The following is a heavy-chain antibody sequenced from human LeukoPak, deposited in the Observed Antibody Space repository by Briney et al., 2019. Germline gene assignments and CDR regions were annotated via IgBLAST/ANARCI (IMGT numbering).Heavy chain of an antibody. J-gene: IGHJ4*02. CDR1: GYTFTGYY. CDR2: INPNSGGT. CDR3: ARDLGYGDPWYFDY. D-gene: IGHD4-17*01. Sequence: ASVKVSCKASGYTFTGYYMRWVRQAPGQGLEWMGWINPNSGGTNYAQKFQGRVTMTRDTSISTAYMELSRLRSDDTAVYYCARDLGYGDPWYFDYWGQGTLVTVSS. V-gene: IGHV1-2*02.